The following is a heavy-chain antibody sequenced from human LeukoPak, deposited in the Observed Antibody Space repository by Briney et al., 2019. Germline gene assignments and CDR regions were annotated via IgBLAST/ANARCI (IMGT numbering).Heavy chain of an antibody. D-gene: IGHD6-13*01. CDR1: GDSISSNTYY. CDR3: ARGLYDGGSWFHFDS. J-gene: IGHJ4*02. CDR2: IYHSGSA. V-gene: IGHV4-39*02. Sequence: PSETLSLTCTVSGDSISSNTYYWAWIRQPPGKGLQWIGNIYHSGSAFYNPSLRGRVTISIDTSKNHFSLEVTSVTAADMAVYYCARGLYDGGSWFHFDSWGQGTLVTVSS.